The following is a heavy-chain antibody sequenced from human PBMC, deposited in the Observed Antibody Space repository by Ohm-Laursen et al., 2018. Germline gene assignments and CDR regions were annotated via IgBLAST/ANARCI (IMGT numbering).Heavy chain of an antibody. CDR3: ARGPSQDAFDI. CDR2: VYSSGKT. V-gene: IGHV4-4*07. Sequence: TLSLTCTVSRAPISTHYWSWIPQPSGKGLEWIGRVYSSGKTKYTPYLNRRVTMSIDTSKNQLPLSLSSEIAADAAVYYCARGPSQDAFDIWCQGTMVTVPS. J-gene: IGHJ3*02. CDR1: RAPISTHY.